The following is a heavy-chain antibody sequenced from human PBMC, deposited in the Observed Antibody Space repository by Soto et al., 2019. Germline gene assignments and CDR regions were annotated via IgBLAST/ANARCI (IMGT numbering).Heavy chain of an antibody. J-gene: IGHJ4*02. CDR2: ISGSGGST. D-gene: IGHD4-17*01. CDR3: AKAHGDYVKIDY. V-gene: IGHV3-23*01. Sequence: EVQLLEAGGGLVQPGGSLRLSCAASGFTFSSYAMSWVRQAPGKGLEWVSAISGSGGSTYYADSVKGRFTISRDNSKNTLYLQMNSLRAEDTAVYYCAKAHGDYVKIDYWGQGTLVTVSS. CDR1: GFTFSSYA.